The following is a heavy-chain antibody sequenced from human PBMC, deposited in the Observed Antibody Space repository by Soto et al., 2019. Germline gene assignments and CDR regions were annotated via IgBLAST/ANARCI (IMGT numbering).Heavy chain of an antibody. CDR2: HYSGGST. J-gene: IGHJ5*02. Sequence: GGSLRLSCAISGFSVSSNYLSWVRQAPGKGLEWVSVHYSGGSTYYADSVQGRFTISRDKSNNTLYLQMRRVRADDTAVYFCARPRHPRGAVGATSPLDPWGQGTQVTVSS. D-gene: IGHD1-26*01. V-gene: IGHV3-53*01. CDR1: GFSVSSNY. CDR3: ARPRHPRGAVGATSPLDP.